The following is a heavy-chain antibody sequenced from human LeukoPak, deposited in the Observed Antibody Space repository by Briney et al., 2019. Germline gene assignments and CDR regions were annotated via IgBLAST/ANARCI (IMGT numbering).Heavy chain of an antibody. CDR3: NTLLHYSSSSEGY. CDR1: GFTFSSYW. D-gene: IGHD6-6*01. V-gene: IGHV3-7*05. Sequence: GGSLRLSCEASGFTFSSYWMSWVRQAPGKGLEWVGNINQHGSENYYVDSVKGRFTISRDNAKTSLYLQMSSLRAEDTAVYYCNTLLHYSSSSEGYWGQGTLVTVSS. CDR2: INQHGSEN. J-gene: IGHJ4*02.